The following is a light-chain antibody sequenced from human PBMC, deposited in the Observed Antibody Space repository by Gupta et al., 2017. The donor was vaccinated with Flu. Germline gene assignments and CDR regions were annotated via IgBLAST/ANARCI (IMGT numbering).Light chain of an antibody. V-gene: IGKV3-15*01. CDR2: GAS. CDR3: QQYNNWPSWT. Sequence: IVMTQSPATLSVSPGERATLSCGASQSLGSNLAWYQQKPGQAPRLLIYGASTRATGIPARFTGSGSGTEFTLTISSLQSEDFAVYFCQQYNNWPSWTFGQGTKVEI. CDR1: QSLGSN. J-gene: IGKJ1*01.